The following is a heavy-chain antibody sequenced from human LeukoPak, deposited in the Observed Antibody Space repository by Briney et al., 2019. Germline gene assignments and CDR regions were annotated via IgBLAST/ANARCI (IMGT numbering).Heavy chain of an antibody. CDR2: IEGDGSSK. Sequence: GGSLRLSCAASGFTFSSYWVHWVRQAPGKGLVWVSRIEGDGSSKSYADSVKGRFTISRDNAKNTLHLQMNSLRAEDTAVYYCARDPSAVAGYFDYWGQGTLVTVSS. D-gene: IGHD6-19*01. CDR1: GFTFSSYW. J-gene: IGHJ4*02. V-gene: IGHV3-74*01. CDR3: ARDPSAVAGYFDY.